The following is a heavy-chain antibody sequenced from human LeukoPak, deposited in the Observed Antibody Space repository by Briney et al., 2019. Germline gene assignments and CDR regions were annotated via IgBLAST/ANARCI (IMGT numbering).Heavy chain of an antibody. Sequence: GGSLRLSCVASGFTFSGYTMSWVRQAPEKGLERVSAISATADRTYYAESVKGRFTISRDNSRNTLYLQLNSLRAEDTALYYCARDYHDSSGYYYDYWGLGTPVTVSS. CDR1: GFTFSGYT. V-gene: IGHV3-23*01. D-gene: IGHD3-22*01. CDR3: ARDYHDSSGYYYDY. CDR2: ISATADRT. J-gene: IGHJ4*02.